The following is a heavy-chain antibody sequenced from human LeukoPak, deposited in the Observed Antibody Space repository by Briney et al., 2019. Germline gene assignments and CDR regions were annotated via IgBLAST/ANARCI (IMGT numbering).Heavy chain of an antibody. CDR3: ARWGGVGDSASGSPPNWFDP. J-gene: IGHJ5*02. D-gene: IGHD3-10*01. Sequence: GASVKVSCKASGYTFTGYYMHWVRQAPGQGLEWMGWINPNSGGTNYAQKFQGRVTMTRDTSISTAYMELSRLRPDDTAVYYCARWGGVGDSASGSPPNWFDPWGQGTLVTVSS. V-gene: IGHV1-2*02. CDR2: INPNSGGT. CDR1: GYTFTGYY.